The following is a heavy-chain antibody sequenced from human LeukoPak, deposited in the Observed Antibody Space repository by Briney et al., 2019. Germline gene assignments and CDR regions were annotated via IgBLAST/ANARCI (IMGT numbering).Heavy chain of an antibody. D-gene: IGHD6-19*01. CDR3: VKEQSSGYYRVADF. V-gene: IGHV3-30*18. CDR1: GFTFGTSG. Sequence: GRSLRLSCTTSGFTFGTSGMHSVRQAPGKGLEWVGVLSYDGTTRHYADSVKGRFTISADNSKSTLYLQMNSLRVEDTALYYCVKEQSSGYYRVADFWGQGTLVTVSS. J-gene: IGHJ4*02. CDR2: LSYDGTTR.